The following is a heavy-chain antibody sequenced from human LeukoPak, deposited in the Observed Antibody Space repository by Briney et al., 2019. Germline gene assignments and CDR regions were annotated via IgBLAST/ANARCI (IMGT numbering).Heavy chain of an antibody. CDR3: ATSYSSGWAFDF. V-gene: IGHV4-38-2*01. J-gene: IGHJ4*02. CDR2: IYYSGSN. D-gene: IGHD6-19*01. Sequence: SEALSLTCSVFGYSVNSNYYWAWIRQSPGKGLEWIGSIYYSGSNYYNPSLKSRITLSEDTSKNQFSLKLSSVTAADTAVYYCATSYSSGWAFDFWDQGTLVTVSS. CDR1: GYSVNSNYY.